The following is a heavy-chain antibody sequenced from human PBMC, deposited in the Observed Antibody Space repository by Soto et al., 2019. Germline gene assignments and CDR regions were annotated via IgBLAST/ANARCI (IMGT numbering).Heavy chain of an antibody. CDR1: GFTFRSYE. V-gene: IGHV3-48*03. J-gene: IGHJ4*02. CDR3: ARVHCSTTTCQFQAFDF. CDR2: ISSGGDSS. D-gene: IGHD2-2*01. Sequence: EVQLVESGGGLAQPGGSVRLSCAASGFTFRSYEMNWVRQAPGKTLEWVSYISSGGDSSYYADSVKGRFTISRDNAKNSLYLQMNIRRVEVTAVYYCARVHCSTTTCQFQAFDFWGQVTLVTVSS.